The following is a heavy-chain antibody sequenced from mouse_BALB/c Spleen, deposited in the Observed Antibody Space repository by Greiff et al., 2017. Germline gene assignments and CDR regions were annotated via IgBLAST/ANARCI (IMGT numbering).Heavy chain of an antibody. CDR3: ARSYGSSGGVYAMDY. V-gene: IGHV5-17*02. Sequence: EVQVMESGGGLVQPGGSRKLSCAASGFTFSSFGMHWVRQAPEKGLEWVAYISSGSSTIYYADTVKGRFTISRDNPKNTLFLQMTSLRSEDTAMYYCARSYGSSGGVYAMDYWGQGTSVTVSS. CDR1: GFTFSSFG. CDR2: ISSGSSTI. J-gene: IGHJ4*01. D-gene: IGHD1-1*01.